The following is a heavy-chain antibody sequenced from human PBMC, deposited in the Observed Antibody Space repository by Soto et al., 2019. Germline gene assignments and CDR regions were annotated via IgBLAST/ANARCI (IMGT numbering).Heavy chain of an antibody. CDR3: ARESYDILTGYHKGMDV. D-gene: IGHD3-9*01. CDR2: ISSSSSYI. J-gene: IGHJ6*02. CDR1: GFTFSSYS. Sequence: EVQLVESGGGLVKPGGSLRLSCAASGFTFSSYSMNWVRQAPGKGLEWVSSISSSSSYIYYADSVKGRFTISRDKAKNSLYLQMNSLRAEDTAVYYCARESYDILTGYHKGMDVWGQGTTVTVSS. V-gene: IGHV3-21*01.